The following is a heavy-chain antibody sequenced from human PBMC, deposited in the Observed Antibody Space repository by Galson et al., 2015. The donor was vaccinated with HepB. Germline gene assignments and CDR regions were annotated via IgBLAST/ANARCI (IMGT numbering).Heavy chain of an antibody. J-gene: IGHJ4*02. CDR3: AKGGLMYDNVDSRKGYFDY. Sequence: SVKVSCKASGGTFSSYVINWVRQAPGQGLEWMGGSIPIFGTAKYAQKFQGRVTITADESTNAFYMELSSLRSEDTAVYYCAKGGLMYDNVDSRKGYFDYWAQGTRVTVSS. D-gene: IGHD4-17*01. V-gene: IGHV1-69*13. CDR2: SIPIFGTA. CDR1: GGTFSSYV.